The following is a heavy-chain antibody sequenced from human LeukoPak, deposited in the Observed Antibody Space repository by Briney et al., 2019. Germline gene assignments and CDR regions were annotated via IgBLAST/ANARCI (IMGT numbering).Heavy chain of an antibody. Sequence: GGSLRLSCAASGFTFSDYYMSWIRQAPGKGLEWVSYISSSGSTIYYADSVKGRFTISRDNAKNSLYLQMNSLRAEDTAVYYCARDKIWYYDSSGYYYWFDPWGQGTLVTVSS. CDR1: GFTFSDYY. J-gene: IGHJ5*02. V-gene: IGHV3-11*01. CDR3: ARDKIWYYDSSGYYYWFDP. D-gene: IGHD3-22*01. CDR2: ISSSGSTI.